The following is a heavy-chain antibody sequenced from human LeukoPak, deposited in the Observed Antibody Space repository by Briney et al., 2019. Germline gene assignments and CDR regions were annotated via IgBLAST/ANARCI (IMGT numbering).Heavy chain of an antibody. J-gene: IGHJ4*02. CDR1: GFTFSSYA. CDR3: AAQDYDILTGYFTI. CDR2: ISGSGGST. D-gene: IGHD3-9*01. V-gene: IGHV3-23*01. Sequence: GGSLRLSCAASGFTFSSYAMGWVRQAPGKGLEWVSAISGSGGSTYYADSVKGRFTISRDNSKNTLYLQMNSLRAEDTAVYYCAAQDYDILTGYFTIWGQGTLVTVSS.